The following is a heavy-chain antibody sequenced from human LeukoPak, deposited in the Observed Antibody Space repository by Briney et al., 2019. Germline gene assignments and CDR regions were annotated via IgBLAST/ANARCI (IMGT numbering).Heavy chain of an antibody. V-gene: IGHV1-24*01. D-gene: IGHD2-21*01. J-gene: IGHJ5*02. CDR2: FDPEDGET. CDR1: GYTLTELS. Sequence: GASVKVSCKVSGYTLTELSMHWVRQAPGKGLEWMGGFDPEDGETIYAQKFQGRVTMTEDTSTDTAYMELSSLRSEDTAVYYCATDPLAYCGGDCPNWFDPWGQGTLVTVSS. CDR3: ATDPLAYCGGDCPNWFDP.